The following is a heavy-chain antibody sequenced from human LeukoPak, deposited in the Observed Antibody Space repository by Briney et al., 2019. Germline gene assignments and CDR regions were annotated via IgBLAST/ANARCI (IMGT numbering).Heavy chain of an antibody. CDR2: INYSGHT. CDR3: ARTHFDSLGWFDP. D-gene: IGHD3-9*01. V-gene: IGHV4-39*07. J-gene: IGHJ5*02. CDR1: GGSMRSSNFY. Sequence: SETLSLTCTVSGGSMRSSNFYWGWIRQPPGKGLEWIGNINYSGHTYFNPSVKSRVTLSVDVSKNRLSLNLTSVTAADTALYFCARTHFDSLGWFDPWGQGIQVIVSS.